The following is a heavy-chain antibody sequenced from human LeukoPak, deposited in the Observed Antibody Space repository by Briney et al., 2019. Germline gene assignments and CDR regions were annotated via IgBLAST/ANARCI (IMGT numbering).Heavy chain of an antibody. CDR1: GGSISSYY. V-gene: IGHV4-59*08. CDR2: IYYSGST. Sequence: SETLSLTCTVSGGSISSYYWSWIRQPPGKGLEWIGYIYYSGSTNYNPSLKSRVTISVDTSKNQFSLKLSSVTAADTAVYYCASLTYYDFWSGYLGYWGQGTLVTVSS. D-gene: IGHD3-3*01. CDR3: ASLTYYDFWSGYLGY. J-gene: IGHJ4*02.